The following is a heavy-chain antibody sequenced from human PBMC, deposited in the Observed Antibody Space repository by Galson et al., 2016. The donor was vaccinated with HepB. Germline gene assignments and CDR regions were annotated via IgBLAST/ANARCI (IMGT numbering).Heavy chain of an antibody. V-gene: IGHV4-4*02. CDR3: AKEGGDNLSHYYFGMDV. D-gene: IGHD4-17*01. J-gene: IGHJ6*02. Sequence: SETLSLTCAVSGASITSNNYWTWVRQPPGKGLEWIGEISHSANTNYNPSLKSRVTISIDKSKNHLSLTLGSVTAADTAVYYCAKEGGDNLSHYYFGMDVWGQGTTVTVSS. CDR1: GASITSNNY. CDR2: ISHSANT.